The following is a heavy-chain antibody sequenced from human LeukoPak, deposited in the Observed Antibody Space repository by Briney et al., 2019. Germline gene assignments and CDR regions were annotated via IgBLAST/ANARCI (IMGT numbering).Heavy chain of an antibody. V-gene: IGHV3-23*01. CDR3: AKYYYDSSGYYDAAPLDS. Sequence: GGSLRLSCAASGFTFSSYAMSWVRQVPGKGLEWVSSISDNAYTTYYADSARGRFTISRDNSKNTLYLQMIGLRAEDTAVYFCAKYYYDSSGYYDAAPLDSWGQGTLVTVSS. D-gene: IGHD3-22*01. CDR2: ISDNAYTT. CDR1: GFTFSSYA. J-gene: IGHJ4*02.